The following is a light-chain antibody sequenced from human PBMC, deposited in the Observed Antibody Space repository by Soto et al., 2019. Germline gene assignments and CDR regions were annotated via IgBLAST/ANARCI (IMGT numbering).Light chain of an antibody. Sequence: EIVMTQSPATLSVSPGERATLSCRASQSVSNNLAWYQKKPGQAPRLLIYGASTRATGIPARFSGSGSGTEFTLTISSLQSEDLAVYYGQQYNNWWTFGQGTKVEIK. CDR2: GAS. CDR1: QSVSNN. CDR3: QQYNNWWT. J-gene: IGKJ1*01. V-gene: IGKV3-15*01.